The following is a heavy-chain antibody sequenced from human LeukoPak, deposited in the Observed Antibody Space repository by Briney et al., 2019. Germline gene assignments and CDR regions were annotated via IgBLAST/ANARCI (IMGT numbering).Heavy chain of an antibody. D-gene: IGHD3-22*01. V-gene: IGHV3-21*01. CDR2: ISSSSSYI. CDR3: ARDISRGYYDSSGPDY. J-gene: IGHJ4*02. Sequence: PGGPLRLSCAASGFTFSSYSMNWVRQAPGKGLEWVSSISSSSSYIYYADSVKGRFTISRDNAKNSLYLQMNSLRAEDTAVYYCARDISRGYYDSSGPDYWGQGTLVTVSS. CDR1: GFTFSSYS.